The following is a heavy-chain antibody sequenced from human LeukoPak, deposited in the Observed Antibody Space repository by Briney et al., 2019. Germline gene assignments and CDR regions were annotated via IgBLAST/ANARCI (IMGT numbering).Heavy chain of an antibody. V-gene: IGHV3-48*03. Sequence: QAGGSLRLSCAASGFTFSSYEMNWVRQAPGKGLGWVSYISNSDSPIYYADSVKGRFTISRDNAKNSLYLQMNSLRAEDTAVYYCARDLPRYSGNEKVYWGQGTLVTVSS. J-gene: IGHJ4*02. CDR3: ARDLPRYSGNEKVY. CDR1: GFTFSSYE. D-gene: IGHD1-26*01. CDR2: ISNSDSPI.